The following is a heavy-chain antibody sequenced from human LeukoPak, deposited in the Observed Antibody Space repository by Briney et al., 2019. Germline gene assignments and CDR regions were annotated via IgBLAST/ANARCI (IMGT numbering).Heavy chain of an antibody. J-gene: IGHJ6*03. CDR3: ARVVNYYYYYMDV. D-gene: IGHD1-26*01. CDR2: IYYSGST. V-gene: IGHV4-59*01. CDR1: GGSISSYY. Sequence: SETLSLTCTVSGGSISSYYWSWIRQPPGKGLEWIGYIYYSGSTNYNPSLKSRVTISVDTSKNQFSLKLSSVTAADTAVYYCARVVNYYYYYMDVWGKGTTVTVSS.